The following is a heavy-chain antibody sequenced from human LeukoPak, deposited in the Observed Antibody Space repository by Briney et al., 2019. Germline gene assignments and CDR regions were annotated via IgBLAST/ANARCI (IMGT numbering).Heavy chain of an antibody. Sequence: ASVKVSCKASGYTFTSYDINWVRQATGQGLEWMGWMNPNSGNTGSAQKFQGRVTMTRNTSISTAYMELSSLRSEDTAVYYCARGVWFQPRTILDYWGQGTLVTVSS. CDR3: ARGVWFQPRTILDY. CDR2: MNPNSGNT. V-gene: IGHV1-8*01. J-gene: IGHJ4*02. D-gene: IGHD3-16*01. CDR1: GYTFTSYD.